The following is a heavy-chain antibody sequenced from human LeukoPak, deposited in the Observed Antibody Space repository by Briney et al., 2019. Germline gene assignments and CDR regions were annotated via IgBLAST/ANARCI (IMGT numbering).Heavy chain of an antibody. CDR1: GFTFSSYW. CDR2: INSDGSST. J-gene: IGHJ3*02. CDR3: ARVPPGDAFDI. Sequence: SGGSLGLSCAASGFTFSSYWMHWVRQAPGKGLVWVSRINSDGSSTSYADSVKGRFTISRDNAKNTLYLQMNSLRAEDTAVYYCARVPPGDAFDIWGQGTMVTVSS. V-gene: IGHV3-74*01.